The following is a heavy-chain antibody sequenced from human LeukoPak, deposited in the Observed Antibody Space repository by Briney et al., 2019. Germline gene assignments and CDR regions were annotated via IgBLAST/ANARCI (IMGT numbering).Heavy chain of an antibody. V-gene: IGHV4-30-4*01. Sequence: PSQTLSLTCTVSGGSISSGDYYWSWIRQPPGKGLEWIGYIYYSGSTYYNPSLKSRLTISVHKSKNQFSLKLSSVTAADTAVYYCGRDALVGYFSYYYMDVWGKGTTVTVSS. CDR3: GRDALVGYFSYYYMDV. CDR2: IYYSGST. D-gene: IGHD2-15*01. CDR1: GGSISSGDYY. J-gene: IGHJ6*03.